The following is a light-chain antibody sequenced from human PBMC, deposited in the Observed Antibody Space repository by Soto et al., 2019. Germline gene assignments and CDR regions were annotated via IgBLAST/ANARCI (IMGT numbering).Light chain of an antibody. CDR1: QSVSSS. J-gene: IGKJ1*01. CDR2: GAS. V-gene: IGKV3-15*01. Sequence: EIVMTQSPATLSVSPGERVTLSCRASQSVSSSLAWYQQKPGQPPRLLIYGASTRATGLPARFSGSGSGTEFTLTISSLQSEDFGIYYCQQYDNWPRTFGKGTKVEI. CDR3: QQYDNWPRT.